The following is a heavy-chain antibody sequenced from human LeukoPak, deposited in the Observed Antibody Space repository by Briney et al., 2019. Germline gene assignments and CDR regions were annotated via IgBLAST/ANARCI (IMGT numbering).Heavy chain of an antibody. CDR1: GFTFSSYG. CDR2: ISGSGGST. CDR3: AKGLITMVRGASDY. Sequence: GGSLRLSCAASGFTFSSYGMSWVRQAPGKGLEWVSAISGSGGSTYYADSVKGRFTISRDNSKNTLYLQMNSLRAEDTAVYYCAKGLITMVRGASDYWGQGTLVTVSS. J-gene: IGHJ4*02. V-gene: IGHV3-23*01. D-gene: IGHD3-10*01.